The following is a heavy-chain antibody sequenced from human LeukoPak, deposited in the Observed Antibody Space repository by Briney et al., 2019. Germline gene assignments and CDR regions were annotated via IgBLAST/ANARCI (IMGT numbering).Heavy chain of an antibody. CDR1: GYSISSGYY. J-gene: IGHJ3*02. D-gene: IGHD3-16*01. Sequence: SETLSLTCTVSGYSISSGYYWGWIRQPPGKGLEWIGSIYHSGSTYYNPSLKSRVTISVDTSKNQFSLKLSSVTAADTAVYYCAGGLTVFNAFDIWGQGTMVTVSS. CDR3: AGGLTVFNAFDI. CDR2: IYHSGST. V-gene: IGHV4-38-2*02.